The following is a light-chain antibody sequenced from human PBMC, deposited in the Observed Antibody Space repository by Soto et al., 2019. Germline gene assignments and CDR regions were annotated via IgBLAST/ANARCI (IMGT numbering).Light chain of an antibody. J-gene: IGKJ4*01. CDR2: DAS. Sequence: EIVLTQSPATLSLSPGERATLSCRASQSVSSYLAWYQQKPGQAPRLLIYDASNRATGIPARFSGSGSGTDFTLTISGIEPEDFAIYYCQQRSNWPPVTFGGGTKVEIK. CDR1: QSVSSY. V-gene: IGKV3-11*01. CDR3: QQRSNWPPVT.